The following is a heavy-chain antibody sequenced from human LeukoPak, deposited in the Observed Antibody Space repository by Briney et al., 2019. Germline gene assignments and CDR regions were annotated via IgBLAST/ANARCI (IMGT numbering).Heavy chain of an antibody. CDR1: GGSVSSGSYY. CDR2: VYYSGST. J-gene: IGHJ4*02. Sequence: SETLSLTCTVSGGSVSSGSYYWSWIRHPPGKGLEWIGYVYYSGSTNYNPSLKSRVTISVDTSKNQFSLKLSSVTAADTAVYYCARVYYGSGSYYFDYWGQGTLVTVSS. D-gene: IGHD3-10*01. V-gene: IGHV4-61*01. CDR3: ARVYYGSGSYYFDY.